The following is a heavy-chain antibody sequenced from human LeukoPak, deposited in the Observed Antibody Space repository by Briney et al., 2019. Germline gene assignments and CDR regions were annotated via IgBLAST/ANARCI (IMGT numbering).Heavy chain of an antibody. D-gene: IGHD1-26*01. Sequence: KPSETLSLTCAVYGGSFSGYYWSWIRQPPGKGLEWIGEINHSGSTNYNPSLKSRVTISVDKSKNQFSLKLSSVTAADTAVYYCARRGSGSVGSGLDYWGQGTLVTVSS. J-gene: IGHJ4*02. CDR2: INHSGST. CDR3: ARRGSGSVGSGLDY. CDR1: GGSFSGYY. V-gene: IGHV4-34*01.